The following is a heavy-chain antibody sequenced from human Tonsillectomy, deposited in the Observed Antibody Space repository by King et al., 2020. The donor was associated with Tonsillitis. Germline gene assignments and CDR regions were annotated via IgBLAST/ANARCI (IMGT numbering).Heavy chain of an antibody. J-gene: IGHJ6*02. CDR1: TFTFSNYA. D-gene: IGHD5-18*01. CDR2: ISGSGGST. V-gene: IGHV3-23*04. Sequence: VQLVESGGGLVQPGGSLRLSCTASTFTFSNYAMSWVRQAPGKGLEWVSGISGSGGSTFYADSVKGRFTISRDNSKNTLYVQMNSLRAEDTALYYCAKDRAAMITPTGSMDVWGQGTTVTVSS. CDR3: AKDRAAMITPTGSMDV.